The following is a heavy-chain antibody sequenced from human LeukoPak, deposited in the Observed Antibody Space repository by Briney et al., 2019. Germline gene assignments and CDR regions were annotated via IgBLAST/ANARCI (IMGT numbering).Heavy chain of an antibody. J-gene: IGHJ4*02. D-gene: IGHD6-13*01. Sequence: GGSLRLSCAASGFTFCSYSMNWVRQAPGKGLEWVSSISSSSSYIYYADSVKGRFTISRDNAKNSLYLQMNSLRAEDTAVYYCARDYSSPGNFDYWGQGTLVTVSS. CDR1: GFTFCSYS. V-gene: IGHV3-21*01. CDR3: ARDYSSPGNFDY. CDR2: ISSSSSYI.